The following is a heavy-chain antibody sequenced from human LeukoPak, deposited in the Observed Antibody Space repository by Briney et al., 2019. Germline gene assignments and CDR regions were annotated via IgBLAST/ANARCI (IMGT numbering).Heavy chain of an antibody. CDR3: ATPLDYFDGSGYHQGGD. CDR1: GYTLTELS. V-gene: IGHV1-24*01. CDR2: FDPEDGET. Sequence: GASVKVSCKVSGYTLTELSMHWVRQAPGKGLEWMGGFDPEDGETIYAQKFQGRVTMTEDTSTDTAYMELSSLRSEDTAVYYCATPLDYFDGSGYHQGGDWGQGTLVTVSS. J-gene: IGHJ4*02. D-gene: IGHD3-22*01.